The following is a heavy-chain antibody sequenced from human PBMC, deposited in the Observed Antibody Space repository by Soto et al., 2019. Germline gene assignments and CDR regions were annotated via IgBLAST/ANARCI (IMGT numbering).Heavy chain of an antibody. D-gene: IGHD6-6*01. CDR2: ITPFNGNT. CDR1: GYTFTYRY. V-gene: IGHV1-45*02. Sequence: QMQLVQSGAEVKKTGSSVKVSCKASGYTFTYRYLHWVRQAPGQALEWMGWITPFNGNTNYAQKFQDRVTITRDRSMSTAYMELSSLRSEDTAMYYCASSSSVRGPGYYYYGMDVWGQGTTVTVSS. CDR3: ASSSSVRGPGYYYYGMDV. J-gene: IGHJ6*02.